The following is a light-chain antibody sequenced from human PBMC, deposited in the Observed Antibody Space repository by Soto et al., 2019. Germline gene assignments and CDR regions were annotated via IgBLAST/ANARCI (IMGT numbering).Light chain of an antibody. CDR2: VAS. Sequence: DVQMTQSPSSLSASVGDRVAITCRARQDINNYLTWFQQKPGMAPKALIYVASSLHSGVPSKFSGSASGTDFTLTITSLQPVDFATYYCQQYNTYPYTFGQGTKLEIK. CDR1: QDINNY. CDR3: QQYNTYPYT. V-gene: IGKV1-16*02. J-gene: IGKJ2*01.